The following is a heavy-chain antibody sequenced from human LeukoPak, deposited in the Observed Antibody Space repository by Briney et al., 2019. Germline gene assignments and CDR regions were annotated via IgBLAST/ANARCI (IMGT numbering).Heavy chain of an antibody. CDR3: AKDFGFHAGIAGDY. CDR2: ISYDGSNK. J-gene: IGHJ4*02. Sequence: GGPLRLSCAASGFTFSSYGMHWVRQAPGKGLEWVAVISYDGSNKYYADSVKGRFTISRDNSKNTLYLQRNSLRAEDTAVYYCAKDFGFHAGIAGDYWGQGTLVTVSS. CDR1: GFTFSSYG. D-gene: IGHD6-13*01. V-gene: IGHV3-30*18.